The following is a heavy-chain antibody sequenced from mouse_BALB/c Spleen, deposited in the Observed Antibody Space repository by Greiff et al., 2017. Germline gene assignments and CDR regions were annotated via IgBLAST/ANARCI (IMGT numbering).Heavy chain of an antibody. CDR3: ARAPFAY. CDR2: ISSGSSTI. Sequence: DVHLVESGGGLVQPGGSRKLSCAASGFTFSSFGMHWVRQAPEKGLEWVAYISSGSSTIYYADTVKGRFTISRDNPKNTLFLQMTSLRSEDTAMYYCARAPFAYWGQGTLVTVSA. J-gene: IGHJ3*01. V-gene: IGHV5-17*02. CDR1: GFTFSSFG.